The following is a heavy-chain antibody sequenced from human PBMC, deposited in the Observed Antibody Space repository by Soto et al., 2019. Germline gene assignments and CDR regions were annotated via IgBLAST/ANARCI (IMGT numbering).Heavy chain of an antibody. J-gene: IGHJ4*02. V-gene: IGHV4-34*01. CDR1: GRSFSGYQ. CDR3: ARGLLVAFDY. CDR2: INHSGIP. D-gene: IGHD2-21*01. Sequence: QVQLQPWGAGLLKPSETLSLTCAVYGRSFSGYQWIWIRQPPGKGLEWIGEINHSGIPNYNSSLESRVTISIDSSKNQFSLKLSSVTAADTAVYYFARGLLVAFDYWGQGTLVTVSS.